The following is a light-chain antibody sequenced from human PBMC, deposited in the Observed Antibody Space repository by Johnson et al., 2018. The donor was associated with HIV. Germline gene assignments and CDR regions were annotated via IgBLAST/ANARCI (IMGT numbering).Light chain of an antibody. Sequence: QSVLTQPPSVSAAPGQKVTIFCSGSSSNIGNNYVSWYQQLPGTAPKLLIYDNNKRPSGIPDRFSGSKSGTSATLGITGLQTGDEADYYCGTWDSSLSAYVFGTGTEVTVL. CDR2: DNN. CDR1: SSNIGNNY. J-gene: IGLJ1*01. CDR3: GTWDSSLSAYV. V-gene: IGLV1-51*01.